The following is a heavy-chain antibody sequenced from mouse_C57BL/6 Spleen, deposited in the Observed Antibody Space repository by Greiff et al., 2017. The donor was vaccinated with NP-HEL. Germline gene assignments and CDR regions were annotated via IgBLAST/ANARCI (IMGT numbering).Heavy chain of an antibody. Sequence: VQLQQSGAELVKAGASVKMSCKASGYTFTSYWMHWVKQRLGQGLEWFAETNPTNGRTYYNEKFKSKATLTVDKSSSTAYMLLSGPTFEDSAVYYCARMKKLVATYDDYWGQGTTLTVSS. CDR2: TNPTNGRT. D-gene: IGHD1-1*01. CDR1: GYTFTSYW. J-gene: IGHJ2*01. CDR3: ARMKKLVATYDDY. V-gene: IGHV1S81*02.